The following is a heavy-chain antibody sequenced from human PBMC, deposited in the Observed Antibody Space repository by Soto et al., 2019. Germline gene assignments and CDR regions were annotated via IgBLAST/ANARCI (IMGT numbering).Heavy chain of an antibody. CDR2: IHYSGST. J-gene: IGHJ4*02. D-gene: IGHD5-12*01. Sequence: QVQLQESGPGLVKPSETLSLTCTVSGDSISSYYWNWIRQPPGKGLEWIGYIHYSGSTRYNPSLKSRVTMSVDTSKNQVSLKLSSVPAADTAVYYCARQAREGYNSAGYWGQGTLVSVSS. CDR1: GDSISSYY. V-gene: IGHV4-59*08. CDR3: ARQAREGYNSAGY.